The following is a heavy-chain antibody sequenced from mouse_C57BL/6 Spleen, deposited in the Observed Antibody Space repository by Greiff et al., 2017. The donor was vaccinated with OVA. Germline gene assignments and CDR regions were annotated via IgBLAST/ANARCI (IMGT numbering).Heavy chain of an antibody. V-gene: IGHV5-4*01. CDR1: GFTFSSYA. J-gene: IGHJ2*01. D-gene: IGHD2-3*01. CDR3: ARAGYDGYHQGY. Sequence: EVQRVESGGGLVKPGGSLKLSCAASGFTFSSYAMSWVRQTPEKRLEWVATISDGGSYTYYPDNVKGRFTISRDTAKNNLYLQMSHLKSEDTAMYYCARAGYDGYHQGYWGQGTTLTVSS. CDR2: ISDGGSYT.